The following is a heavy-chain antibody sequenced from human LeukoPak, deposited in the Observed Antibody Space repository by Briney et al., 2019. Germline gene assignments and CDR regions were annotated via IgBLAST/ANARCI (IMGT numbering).Heavy chain of an antibody. J-gene: IGHJ4*02. CDR1: DGSTSSFC. Sequence: SETLSLTCTVSDGSTSSFCWSWIRQPAGKGLEWIGRICSSEDTNYNPSLKSRVTMSVDTSQNQFSLRLTSVTAADTAIYYCARIRRDSGDWYADNYWGQGTLVTVSS. CDR3: ARIRRDSGDWYADNY. CDR2: ICSSEDT. D-gene: IGHD6-19*01. V-gene: IGHV4-4*07.